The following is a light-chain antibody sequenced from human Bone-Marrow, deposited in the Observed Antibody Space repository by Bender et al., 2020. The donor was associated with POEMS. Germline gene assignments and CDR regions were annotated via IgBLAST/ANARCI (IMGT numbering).Light chain of an antibody. V-gene: IGLV3-1*01. CDR1: DLGDKY. J-gene: IGLJ2*01. Sequence: SYEVTQPPSVSVSPGQTASITCSGDDLGDKYVAWYQQKPGQSPVLVIYQDTKRPSGIPERFSGSNSGNTATLTISGTQAMDEDDYCCQACDTYSVIFGGGTKLTVL. CDR3: QACDTYSVI. CDR2: QDT.